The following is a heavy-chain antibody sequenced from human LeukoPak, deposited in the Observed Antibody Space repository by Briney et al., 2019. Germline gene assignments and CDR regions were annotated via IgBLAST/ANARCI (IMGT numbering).Heavy chain of an antibody. CDR2: ISWNSGSI. J-gene: IGHJ6*02. CDR1: GFTFDDYA. CDR3: AKGIAAADHYGMDV. V-gene: IGHV3-9*01. D-gene: IGHD6-13*01. Sequence: GGSLRLSCAASGFTFDDYAMHWVRQAPGKGLEWVSGISWNSGSIGYADSVKGRFTISRDNAKNSLYLQMNSLRAEDTALYYCAKGIAAADHYGMDVWGQGTTVTVSS.